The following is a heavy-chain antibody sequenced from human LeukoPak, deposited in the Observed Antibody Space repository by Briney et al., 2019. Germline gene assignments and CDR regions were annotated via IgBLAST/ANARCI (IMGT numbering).Heavy chain of an antibody. D-gene: IGHD5-24*01. V-gene: IGHV6-1*01. CDR2: TYYRSKWYN. J-gene: IGHJ4*02. Sequence: SQTLSLTCAISGDSVSTNSVAWNWIRQSPSRGLEWLGRTYYRSKWYNDYAVSVKSRITINPDTSKNQFSLQLNSVTPEDTAVYYCARGSGRDGYNLALTFDYWGQGTLVTVSS. CDR3: ARGSGRDGYNLALTFDY. CDR1: GDSVSTNSVA.